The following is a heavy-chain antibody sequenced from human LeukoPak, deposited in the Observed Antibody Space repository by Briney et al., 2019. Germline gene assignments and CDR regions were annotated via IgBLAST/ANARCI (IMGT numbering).Heavy chain of an antibody. CDR3: TTGWXXXFFDY. CDR2: IKSKPVGGTT. Sequence: RLSXAGXGFTFXXXXXSWXXXXPXXGXEWXGRIKSKPVGGTTDYAAAVKGRFTISRDDSKNTVNLQMNSLKTEDTAVYYCTTGWXXXFFDYWGQGTLVTXSS. D-gene: IGHD5-24*01. CDR1: GFTFXXXX. V-gene: IGHV3-15*01. J-gene: IGHJ4*02.